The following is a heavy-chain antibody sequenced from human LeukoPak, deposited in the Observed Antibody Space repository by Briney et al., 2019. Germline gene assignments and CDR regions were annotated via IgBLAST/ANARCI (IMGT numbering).Heavy chain of an antibody. D-gene: IGHD3-16*02. CDR3: ARGYYDYVWGSYRLYFDY. CDR1: GGSFSGYY. J-gene: IGHJ4*02. V-gene: IGHV4-34*01. Sequence: SETLSLTCAVSGGSFSGYYWTWIRQPPGKGLEWIGEINHSGSTNYNPSLKSRVTISVDTSKNQFSLKLSSVTAADTAVYYCARGYYDYVWGSYRLYFDYWGQGTLVTVSS. CDR2: INHSGST.